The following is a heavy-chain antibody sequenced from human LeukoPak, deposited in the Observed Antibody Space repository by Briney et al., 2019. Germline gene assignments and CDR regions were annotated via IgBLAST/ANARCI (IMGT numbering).Heavy chain of an antibody. CDR3: ARLWAYYYYMDV. Sequence: SETLSLTCTVSGGSISSSSYCWGWIRQPPGKGLEWVGSIYYSGSTYYNPSLKSRVTISVDTSKNQFSLKLSSVTAADTAVYYCARLWAYYYYMDVWGKGTTVTVSS. CDR2: IYYSGST. V-gene: IGHV4-39*01. D-gene: IGHD7-27*01. J-gene: IGHJ6*03. CDR1: GGSISSSSYC.